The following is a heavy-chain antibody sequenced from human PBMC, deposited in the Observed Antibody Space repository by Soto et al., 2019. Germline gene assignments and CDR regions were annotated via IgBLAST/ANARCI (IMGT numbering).Heavy chain of an antibody. J-gene: IGHJ5*02. D-gene: IGHD3-10*01. CDR3: ARGERPNYYGSGSVIDP. CDR2: IYHSGST. CDR1: GGSISSSNW. V-gene: IGHV4-4*02. Sequence: PSETLSLTCAVSGGSISSSNWWSWVRQPPGKGLEWIGEIYHSGSTNYNPSLKSRVTISVDKSKNQFSLKLSSVTAADTAVYYCARGERPNYYGSGSVIDPWGQGTLVTVSS.